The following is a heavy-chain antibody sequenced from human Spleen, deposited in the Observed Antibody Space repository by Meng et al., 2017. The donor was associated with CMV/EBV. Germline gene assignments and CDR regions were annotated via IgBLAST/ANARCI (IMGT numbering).Heavy chain of an antibody. CDR1: GGSFSGYY. V-gene: IGHV4-34*01. Sequence: VYGGSFSGYYWSWIRQPPGKGLEWIREINHSGSTNYNPSLKSRVTISVDTSKNQFSLKLSSVTAADTAVYYCATSLAAAGRGNWFDPWGQGTLVTVSS. CDR2: INHSGST. CDR3: ATSLAAAGRGNWFDP. J-gene: IGHJ5*02. D-gene: IGHD6-13*01.